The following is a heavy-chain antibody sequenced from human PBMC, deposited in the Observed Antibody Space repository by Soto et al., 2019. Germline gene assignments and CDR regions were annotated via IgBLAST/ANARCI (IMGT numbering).Heavy chain of an antibody. Sequence: QMQLVQSGAEVKKPGSSVKVSYKASGGTFSSYAVSWVRQAPRQGLEWMGGIIPIFGTANYAQKFQGRVTITADESTSTAYMELSSLRSEDTAVHYCARDLGYNWNYVGMDVWGQGTTVTVSS. CDR2: IIPIFGTA. J-gene: IGHJ6*02. V-gene: IGHV1-69*01. CDR1: GGTFSSYA. D-gene: IGHD1-7*01. CDR3: ARDLGYNWNYVGMDV.